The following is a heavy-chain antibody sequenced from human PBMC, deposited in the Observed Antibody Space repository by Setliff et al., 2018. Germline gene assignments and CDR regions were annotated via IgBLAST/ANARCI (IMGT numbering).Heavy chain of an antibody. J-gene: IGHJ4*02. CDR1: GYTFTGYY. D-gene: IGHD3-9*01. CDR2: FHPYSGHT. CDR3: VRRDILTSYYMFDY. V-gene: IGHV1-2*06. Sequence: ASVKVSCKASGYTFTGYYMHWVRQAPGQGLEWMGRFHPYSGHTNYAQNFQGRVTMTMDASITTVYMELSRLTSDDTAVYYCVRRDILTSYYMFDYWGQGTLVTVSS.